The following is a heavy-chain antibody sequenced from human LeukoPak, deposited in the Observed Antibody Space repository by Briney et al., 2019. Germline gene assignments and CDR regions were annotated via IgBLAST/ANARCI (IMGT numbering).Heavy chain of an antibody. CDR3: ARSWYSSSWYLYYYYGMDV. D-gene: IGHD6-13*01. V-gene: IGHV4-39*07. CDR2: IYYSGST. J-gene: IGHJ6*02. CDR1: GGSISSSNYY. Sequence: SETLSLTCTVSGGSISSSNYYWGWIRQPPGKGLEWIGSIYYSGSTYYNPSLKSRVTISVDKSKNQFSLKLSSVTAADTAVYYCARSWYSSSWYLYYYYGMDVWGQGTTVTVSS.